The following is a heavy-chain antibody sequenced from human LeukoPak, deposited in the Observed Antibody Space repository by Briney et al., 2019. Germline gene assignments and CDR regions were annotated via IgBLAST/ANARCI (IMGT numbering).Heavy chain of an antibody. Sequence: ASVKVSCKASGYTFTSYYRHWGRQAPGQGLEWMGIINPSGGSTSYAQKFQGRVTMTRDTSTSTVYMELSSLRSEDTAVYYCARDMLVPAAPQINWFDPWGPGSLVTVSS. V-gene: IGHV1-46*01. D-gene: IGHD2-2*01. CDR3: ARDMLVPAAPQINWFDP. CDR1: GYTFTSYY. CDR2: INPSGGST. J-gene: IGHJ5*02.